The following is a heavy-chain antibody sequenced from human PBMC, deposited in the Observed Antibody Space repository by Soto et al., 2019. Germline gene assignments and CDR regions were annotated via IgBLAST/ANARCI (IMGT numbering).Heavy chain of an antibody. J-gene: IGHJ6*02. V-gene: IGHV3-30*18. CDR2: ISYDGRNK. CDR1: GFTFSSYG. D-gene: IGHD6-19*01. Sequence: GGSLRLSCAASGFTFSSYGMHWVRQAPGKGLEWVAVISYDGRNKYYADAVKGRFTISRDNSKNTLYLQMSSLRAEDTAVYYCVKDGSSGWPYFYDMDVWGQGTTVTVSS. CDR3: VKDGSSGWPYFYDMDV.